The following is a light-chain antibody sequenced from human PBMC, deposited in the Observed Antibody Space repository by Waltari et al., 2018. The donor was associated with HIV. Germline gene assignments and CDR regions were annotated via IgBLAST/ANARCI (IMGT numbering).Light chain of an antibody. CDR3: GTWDNRLTTVV. V-gene: IGLV1-51*01. CDR1: SSNVGASY. CDR2: DDD. J-gene: IGLJ2*01. Sequence: QSVLTQPPSVSAAPGQKVTISCSGGSSNVGASYVSWYQQLPGTAPKLRMYDDDKLPSGIPDRFSGSTSGTSATLGITGLQTGDEADYYCGTWDNRLTTVVFGGGTKLTVL.